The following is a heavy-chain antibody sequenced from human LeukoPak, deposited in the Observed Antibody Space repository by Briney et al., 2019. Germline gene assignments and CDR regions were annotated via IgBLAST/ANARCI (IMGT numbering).Heavy chain of an antibody. CDR1: GFTFSSYG. V-gene: IGHV3-30*18. D-gene: IGHD6-13*01. J-gene: IGHJ6*02. CDR2: ISYDGSNK. CDR3: AKEGPALGYSSSWYEGYYGMDV. Sequence: GGSLRLSCAASGFTFSSYGMHWVRQAPGKGLEWVAVISYDGSNKYYADSAKGRFTISRDNSKNTLYLQMNSLRAEDTAVYYCAKEGPALGYSSSWYEGYYGMDVWGQGTTVTVSS.